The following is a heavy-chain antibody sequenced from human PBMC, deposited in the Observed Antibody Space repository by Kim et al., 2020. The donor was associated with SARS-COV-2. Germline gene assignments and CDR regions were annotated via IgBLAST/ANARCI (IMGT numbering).Heavy chain of an antibody. CDR3: ARQGCSSTSCYGVPQPYYYYGMDV. V-gene: IGHV4-39*01. Sequence: SETLSLTCTVSGGSISSSSYYWGWIRQPPGKGLEWIGSIYYSGSTYYNPSLKSRVTISVDTSKNQFSLKLSSVTAADTAVYYCARQGCSSTSCYGVPQPYYYYGMDVWGQGTTVTVSS. CDR2: IYYSGST. CDR1: GGSISSSSYY. D-gene: IGHD2-2*01. J-gene: IGHJ6*02.